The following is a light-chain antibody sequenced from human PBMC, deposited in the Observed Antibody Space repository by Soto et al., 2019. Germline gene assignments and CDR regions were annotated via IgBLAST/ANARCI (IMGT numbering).Light chain of an antibody. Sequence: EIVLTQSPGTLSLSPGERATLSCRASQSVTRDYLAWYQQKPGQAPRLLIYAASSRATGIPDRFSGSGSGTDFTLTISSLQSEDFAVYYCQQYDKWPLTFGGGTTVDIK. CDR2: AAS. CDR1: QSVTRDY. V-gene: IGKV3-20*01. J-gene: IGKJ4*01. CDR3: QQYDKWPLT.